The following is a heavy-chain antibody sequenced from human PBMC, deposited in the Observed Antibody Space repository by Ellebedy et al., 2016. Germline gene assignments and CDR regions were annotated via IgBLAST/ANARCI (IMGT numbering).Heavy chain of an antibody. V-gene: IGHV4-34*01. J-gene: IGHJ4*02. CDR2: INHSGST. CDR3: ARGGIQDDRVTMVRGVIGPLFDY. CDR1: GGSFSGYY. Sequence: GSLRLSXAVYGGSFSGYYWSWIRQPPGKGLEWIGEINHSGSTNYNPSLKSRVTISVDTSKNQFSLKLSSVTAADTAVYYCARGGIQDDRVTMVRGVIGPLFDYWGQGTLVTVSS. D-gene: IGHD3-10*01.